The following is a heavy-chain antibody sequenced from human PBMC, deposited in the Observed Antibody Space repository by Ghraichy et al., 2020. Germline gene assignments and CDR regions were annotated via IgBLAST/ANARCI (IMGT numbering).Heavy chain of an antibody. D-gene: IGHD3-22*01. J-gene: IGHJ2*01. V-gene: IGHV1-8*01. CDR3: ARGRYFYDGSGYYYTYWYFDF. CDR2: MNPNSGNT. Sequence: ASVKVSCKASGYTFTSYDINWVRQATGQGLEWMGWMNPNSGNTGYAQKFQGRVTMTRNTSISTAYMELSSLRSEDTAVYYCARGRYFYDGSGYYYTYWYFDFWAVGPLVTVS. CDR1: GYTFTSYD.